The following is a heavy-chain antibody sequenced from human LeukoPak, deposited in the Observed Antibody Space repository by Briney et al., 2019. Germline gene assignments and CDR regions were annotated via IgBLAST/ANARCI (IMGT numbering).Heavy chain of an antibody. V-gene: IGHV3-23*01. CDR1: GFTFSSYA. Sequence: QPGGSLRLSCAASGFTFSSYAMSWVHQAPGKGLEWVSAISGSGGSTYYPDSVKGRFTISRDNSKNTLYLQMNSLRAEDTAVYYCANSEPTIFGVVPGYWGQGTLVTVSS. CDR3: ANSEPTIFGVVPGY. J-gene: IGHJ4*02. D-gene: IGHD3-3*01. CDR2: ISGSGGST.